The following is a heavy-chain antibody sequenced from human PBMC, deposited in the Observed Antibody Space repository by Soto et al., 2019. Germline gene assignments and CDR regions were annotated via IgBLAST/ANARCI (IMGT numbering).Heavy chain of an antibody. CDR2: ISAYNGNT. D-gene: IGHD3-10*01. J-gene: IGHJ4*01. Sequence: QVQLVQSGAEVKKPGASVKVSCKASGYTFTSYGISWVRQAPGQGLEWMGWISAYNGNTNYAQKLQGRVTMTTDTSTSTAYIELMSLRSDDTAVYYCARVLTMVRGVIPGFDCWGHGTLVTVSS. V-gene: IGHV1-18*01. CDR3: ARVLTMVRGVIPGFDC. CDR1: GYTFTSYG.